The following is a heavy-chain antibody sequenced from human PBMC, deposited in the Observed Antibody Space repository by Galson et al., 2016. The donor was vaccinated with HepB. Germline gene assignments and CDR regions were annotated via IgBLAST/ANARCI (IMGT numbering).Heavy chain of an antibody. V-gene: IGHV3-48*01. D-gene: IGHD3-10*01. Sequence: SLRLSCAASGFIFSSHTMNWVRQAPGKGLEWIAHIASTDGTTDYADSVKGRFTISRDNAKNSLFLQMNSLRADDTAVYYCARGEGSGSWFVGRWGQGTLVTVSS. CDR3: ARGEGSGSWFVGR. CDR1: GFIFSSHT. CDR2: IASTDGTT. J-gene: IGHJ4*02.